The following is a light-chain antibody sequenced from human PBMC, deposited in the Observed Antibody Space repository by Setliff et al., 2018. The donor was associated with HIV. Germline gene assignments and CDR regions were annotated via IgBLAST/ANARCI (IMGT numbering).Light chain of an antibody. CDR2: DVS. CDR3: SSYTTSSTYV. J-gene: IGLJ1*01. CDR1: SSDVGHYNY. V-gene: IGLV2-14*03. Sequence: QSALIQPASVSGSPGQSITISCTGTSSDVGHYNYVSRYQQHPGKAPKFMIYDVSNRPSGISNRFSGSKSGNTASLTISGLQAEDEADYYCSSYTTSSTYVFGTGTKVTVL.